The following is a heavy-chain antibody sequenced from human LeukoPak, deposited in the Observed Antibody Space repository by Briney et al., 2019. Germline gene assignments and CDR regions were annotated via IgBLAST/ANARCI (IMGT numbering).Heavy chain of an antibody. CDR1: GFTFSSYY. D-gene: IGHD3-22*01. Sequence: GGSLRLSCTTSGFTFSSYYMHWVRQAPGKGLEWVAVVHDDGDTKYYVDSVKGRFTISRDNSKNTLYLQMSTLRDEDTAVYYCAKDREYDDSCDYSGWGQGTLVTVSS. CDR3: AKDREYDDSCDYSG. V-gene: IGHV3-30*02. CDR2: VHDDGDTK. J-gene: IGHJ4*02.